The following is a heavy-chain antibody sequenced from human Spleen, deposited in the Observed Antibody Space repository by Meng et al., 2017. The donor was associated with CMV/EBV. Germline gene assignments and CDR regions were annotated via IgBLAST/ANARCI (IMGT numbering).Heavy chain of an antibody. Sequence: SVKVSCKASGGTFSSYAISWVRQAPGQGLEWMGGIIPIFGTTNYAQKFQGRVTITTDESTSTAYMELSSLRSEDTAVYYCASVGSSWSYYYGMDVWGQGTTVTVSS. CDR2: IIPIFGTT. D-gene: IGHD6-13*01. CDR1: GGTFSSYA. V-gene: IGHV1-69*05. J-gene: IGHJ6*02. CDR3: ASVGSSWSYYYGMDV.